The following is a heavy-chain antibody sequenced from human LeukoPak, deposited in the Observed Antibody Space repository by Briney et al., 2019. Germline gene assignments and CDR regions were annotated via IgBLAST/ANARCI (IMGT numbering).Heavy chain of an antibody. CDR3: ARDRRASSSLDPYYYYGMDV. CDR1: GGSISSRSYY. CDR2: ISDSGST. Sequence: SETLSLTCTVSGGSISSRSYYWGWIRQPPGKGLEWIGKISDSGSTYYSPSLRSRVTISIDMSKNQFSLKLSSVTAADTAVYYCARDRRASSSLDPYYYYGMDVWGQGTTVTVSS. J-gene: IGHJ6*02. V-gene: IGHV4-39*07. D-gene: IGHD6-13*01.